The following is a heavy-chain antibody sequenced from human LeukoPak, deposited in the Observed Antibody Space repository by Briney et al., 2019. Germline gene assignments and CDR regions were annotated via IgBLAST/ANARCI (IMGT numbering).Heavy chain of an antibody. J-gene: IGHJ5*02. CDR3: AKASTYYDSLGWFDP. Sequence: TGGSLRLSCAASGFTFSSYWMHWVRQAPGKGLVWVSRISSDGTSTSYADSVKGRFTISRDNAKNTLYLQMNSLRAEDTAVYYCAKASTYYDSLGWFDPWGQGTLVTVSS. CDR2: ISSDGTST. V-gene: IGHV3-74*01. D-gene: IGHD3-9*01. CDR1: GFTFSSYW.